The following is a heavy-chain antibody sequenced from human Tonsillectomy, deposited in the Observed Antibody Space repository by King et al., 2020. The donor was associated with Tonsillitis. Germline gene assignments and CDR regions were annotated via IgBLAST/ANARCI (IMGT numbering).Heavy chain of an antibody. D-gene: IGHD5-12*01. CDR2: IYWDDDK. J-gene: IGHJ4*02. V-gene: IGHV2-5*02. Sequence: TLKESGPTPVKPTQTLTLTCTFSGFSLSTSGVGVGWIRQPPGKALEWLALIYWDDDKRYSPSLKRRLTITKDTSKNQVVLTMTNMDPLDTATYYCAPISVATSPWGYWGQGTLVTVSS. CDR3: APISVATSPWGY. CDR1: GFSLSTSGVG.